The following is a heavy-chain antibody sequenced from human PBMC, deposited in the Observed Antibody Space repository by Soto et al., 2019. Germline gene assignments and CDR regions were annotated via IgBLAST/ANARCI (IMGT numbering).Heavy chain of an antibody. D-gene: IGHD3-10*01. CDR3: AKDPGVNGDYYYGMDV. J-gene: IGHJ6*02. Sequence: GSLRLSCAASGFTFSSYAMRWVRQAPGKGLEWVSAISGSGGSTYYADSVKGRFTISRDNSKNTLYLQMNSLRAEDTAVYFCAKDPGVNGDYYYGMDVWGQGTTVTVSS. V-gene: IGHV3-23*01. CDR1: GFTFSSYA. CDR2: ISGSGGST.